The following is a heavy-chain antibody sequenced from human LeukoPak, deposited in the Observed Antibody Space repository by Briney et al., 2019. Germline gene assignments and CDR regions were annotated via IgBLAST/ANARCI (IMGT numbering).Heavy chain of an antibody. CDR1: GFTFSSYA. CDR3: AREGIFEEQWLAIDY. Sequence: GGSLRLSCAASGFTFSSYAMHWVRQAPGKGLEWVAVISYDGSNKYYADSVKGRFTISRDSSKNTLYLQMNSLRAEDTAVYYCAREGIFEEQWLAIDYWGQGTLVTVSS. J-gene: IGHJ4*02. V-gene: IGHV3-30-3*01. D-gene: IGHD6-19*01. CDR2: ISYDGSNK.